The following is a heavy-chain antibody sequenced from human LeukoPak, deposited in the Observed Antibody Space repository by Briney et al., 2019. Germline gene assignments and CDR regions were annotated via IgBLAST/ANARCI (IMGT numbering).Heavy chain of an antibody. D-gene: IGHD3-22*01. Sequence: GGSLRLSCAASGFTFSSYWMSWVRQAPGKGLEWVANIKQDGSEKYYVDSVKGRFTISRDNAKNSLYLQMNSLRAEDTAVYYCAKATYYYDSSGYYGAFDIWGQGTKVTVSS. CDR1: GFTFSSYW. J-gene: IGHJ3*02. CDR3: AKATYYYDSSGYYGAFDI. CDR2: IKQDGSEK. V-gene: IGHV3-7*01.